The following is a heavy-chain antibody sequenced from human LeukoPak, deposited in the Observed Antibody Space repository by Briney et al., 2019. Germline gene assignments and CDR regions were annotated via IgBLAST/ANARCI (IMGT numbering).Heavy chain of an antibody. D-gene: IGHD4-23*01. CDR3: ARGGTVVKRKYFDY. CDR1: GGSFSGYY. CDR2: INHSGST. V-gene: IGHV4-34*01. Sequence: PSETLSLTCVVYGGSFSGYYWSCIRQPPGKGLEWIGEINHSGSTNYNPSLKSRVTISVDTSKNQFSLKLSSVTAADTAVYYCARGGTVVKRKYFDYCGQGTLVTVSS. J-gene: IGHJ4*02.